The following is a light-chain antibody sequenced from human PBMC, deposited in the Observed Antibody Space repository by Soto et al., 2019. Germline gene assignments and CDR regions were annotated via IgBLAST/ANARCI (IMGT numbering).Light chain of an antibody. CDR1: QGISNY. CDR2: AAS. Sequence: DIQMTQSPSSLSSSVGDRVTITCRASQGISNYLSWYQQKPGQVPKLLIYAASTLPSGVPSRFSGSGSGTDFTLTISSLQPEDVATYYCQKYNSAPWTFGQGTKVEIK. V-gene: IGKV1-27*01. J-gene: IGKJ1*01. CDR3: QKYNSAPWT.